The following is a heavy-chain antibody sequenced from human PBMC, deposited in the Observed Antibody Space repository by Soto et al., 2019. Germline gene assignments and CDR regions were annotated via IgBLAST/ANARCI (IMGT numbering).Heavy chain of an antibody. J-gene: IGHJ5*02. D-gene: IGHD6-13*01. CDR3: TRDASRDSSARGWFDP. Sequence: PGGSLRLSCAASGFTFRSFTMNWVRQAPAKGLEWVSTISSNSAYIYYTDALRGRFTISRDNAKNSLHLQMNSLRAEDTAVYYCTRDASRDSSARGWFDPWGPGTLVTVSS. CDR2: ISSNSAYI. V-gene: IGHV3-21*01. CDR1: GFTFRSFT.